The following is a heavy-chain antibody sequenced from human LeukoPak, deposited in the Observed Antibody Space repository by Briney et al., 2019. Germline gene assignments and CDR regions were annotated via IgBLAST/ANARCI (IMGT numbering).Heavy chain of an antibody. V-gene: IGHV3-30*02. D-gene: IGHD1-7*01. Sequence: GGSLRLSCAASGFTFSSYGMHWVRQAPGKGLEWVAFIRYDGSNKYYADSVKGRFTISRDNSKNTLYLQMNSLRAEDTAVYYCAKGQLKSAGITGTFFDYWGQGTLVTVSS. CDR3: AKGQLKSAGITGTFFDY. J-gene: IGHJ4*02. CDR2: IRYDGSNK. CDR1: GFTFSSYG.